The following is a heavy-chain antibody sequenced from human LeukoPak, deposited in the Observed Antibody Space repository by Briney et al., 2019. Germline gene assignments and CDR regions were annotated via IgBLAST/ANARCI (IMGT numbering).Heavy chain of an antibody. CDR1: GGTFSSYA. CDR3: ASSTPGIAVAGTRFDY. V-gene: IGHV1-69*06. D-gene: IGHD6-19*01. J-gene: IGHJ4*02. Sequence: SVKVSCKASGGTFSSYAISWVRQAPGQGLEWMGRIIPIFGTANYAQKFQGRGRITANNSKSTAYMELSSLSSEDTAEYYCASSTPGIAVAGTRFDYWGQGTLVTVSS. CDR2: IIPIFGTA.